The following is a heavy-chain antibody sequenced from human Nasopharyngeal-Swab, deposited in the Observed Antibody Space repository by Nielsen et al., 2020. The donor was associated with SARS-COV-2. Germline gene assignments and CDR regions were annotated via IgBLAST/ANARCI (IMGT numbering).Heavy chain of an antibody. CDR2: ISAYNGNT. CDR3: ARVDIYCSSTSCYLDAFDI. Sequence: ASVKVSCKASGYTFTSYGISWVRQAPGQGLEGMGWISAYNGNTNYAQKLQGRVTMTTDTSTSTAYMELRSLRSDDTAVYYCARVDIYCSSTSCYLDAFDIWGQGTMVTVSS. D-gene: IGHD2-2*01. CDR1: GYTFTSYG. V-gene: IGHV1-18*04. J-gene: IGHJ3*02.